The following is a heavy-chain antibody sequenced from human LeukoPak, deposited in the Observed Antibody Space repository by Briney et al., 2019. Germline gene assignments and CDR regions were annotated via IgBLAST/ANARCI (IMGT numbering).Heavy chain of an antibody. D-gene: IGHD3-10*01. V-gene: IGHV1-18*01. CDR3: ARASGYYGSGSYWDY. CDR2: ISAYNGNT. Sequence: ASVKVSCKASGYTFTSYGISWVRQAPGQGLEWMGWISAYNGNTNYAQKLQGRVTMTTDTSTSTAYMELRSLRSDDTAVYYCARASGYYGSGSYWDYWGQGTLVTVSS. CDR1: GYTFTSYG. J-gene: IGHJ4*02.